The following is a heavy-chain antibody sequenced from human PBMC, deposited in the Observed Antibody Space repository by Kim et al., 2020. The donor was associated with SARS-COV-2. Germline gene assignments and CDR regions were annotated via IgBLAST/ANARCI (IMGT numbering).Heavy chain of an antibody. CDR2: IIPIFGTA. V-gene: IGHV1-69*13. CDR1: GGTFSSYA. CDR3: ARFLLRYFDPPRVYYYYYGMDV. Sequence: SVKVSCKASGGTFSSYAISWVRQAPGQGLEWMGGIIPIFGTANYAQKFQGRVTITADESTSTAYMELSSLRSEDTAVYYCARFLLRYFDPPRVYYYYYGMDVWGQGTTVTVSS. J-gene: IGHJ6*02. D-gene: IGHD3-9*01.